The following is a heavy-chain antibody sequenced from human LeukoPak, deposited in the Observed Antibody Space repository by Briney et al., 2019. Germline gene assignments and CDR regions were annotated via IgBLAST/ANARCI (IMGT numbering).Heavy chain of an antibody. CDR2: IRNDGSDK. CDR3: AKDRAFGQFLWGNDY. CDR1: GVTVSSNY. D-gene: IGHD3-10*01. J-gene: IGHJ4*02. Sequence: GGSLRLSCAASGVTVSSNYMSWVRQAPGKGLEWVAFIRNDGSDKYYAVSVKGRFTISRDNSKNTLYLQMNSLRAEDTALYYCAKDRAFGQFLWGNDYWGQGTLVTVSS. V-gene: IGHV3-30*02.